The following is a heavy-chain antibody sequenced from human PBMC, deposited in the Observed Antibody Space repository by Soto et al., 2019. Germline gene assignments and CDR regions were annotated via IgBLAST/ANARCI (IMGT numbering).Heavy chain of an antibody. Sequence: GGSLRLSCAASGFTFSTYWMSWVRQAPGKGLEWVATISQDGNEKFYVESVKGRFTISRDNAKNLMYLQINSLRAEDTALYYCARENYAKFDCWGQGTLVTVSS. D-gene: IGHD1-7*01. CDR2: ISQDGNEK. CDR1: GFTFSTYW. J-gene: IGHJ4*02. CDR3: ARENYAKFDC. V-gene: IGHV3-7*01.